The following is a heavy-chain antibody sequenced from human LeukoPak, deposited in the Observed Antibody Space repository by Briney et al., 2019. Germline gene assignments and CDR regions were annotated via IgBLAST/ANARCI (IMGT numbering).Heavy chain of an antibody. D-gene: IGHD2-2*01. J-gene: IGHJ4*02. CDR1: GFTLSSYE. V-gene: IGHV3-21*01. Sequence: GGSLRLSCAASGFTLSSYEMNWVRQAPGKGLEWVSSISSSSSYIYYADSVKGRFTISRDNAKNSLYLQMNSLRAEDTAVYYCARAIVVVPAAMDGGFDYWGQGTLVTVSS. CDR3: ARAIVVVPAAMDGGFDY. CDR2: ISSSSSYI.